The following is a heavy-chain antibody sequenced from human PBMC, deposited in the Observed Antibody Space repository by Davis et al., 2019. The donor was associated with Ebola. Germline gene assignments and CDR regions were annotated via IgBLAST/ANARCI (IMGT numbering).Heavy chain of an antibody. CDR2: IKQDGSEK. CDR1: GFTFDDYA. CDR3: ARDSRYYYYYGMDV. V-gene: IGHV3-7*01. Sequence: LSLTCAASGFTFDDYAMHWVRQAPGKGLEWVANIKQDGSEKYYVDSVKGRFTISRDNAKNSLYLQMNSLRAEDTAVYYCARDSRYYYYYGMDVWGQGTTVTVSS. J-gene: IGHJ6*02.